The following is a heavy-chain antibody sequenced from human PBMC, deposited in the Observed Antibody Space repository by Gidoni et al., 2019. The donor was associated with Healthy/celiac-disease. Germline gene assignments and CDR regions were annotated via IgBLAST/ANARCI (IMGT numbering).Heavy chain of an antibody. Sequence: EVQLVESGGGLVKPGGSLRLSCAASGFTFSSYSMNWVRQAPGKGLEWVSSISSSSSYIYYADSVKGRFTISRDNAKNSLYLQMNSLRAEDTAVYYCARDRHYYGSGSYSPAAFDIWGQGTMVTVSS. CDR1: GFTFSSYS. CDR3: ARDRHYYGSGSYSPAAFDI. V-gene: IGHV3-21*01. D-gene: IGHD3-10*01. CDR2: ISSSSSYI. J-gene: IGHJ3*02.